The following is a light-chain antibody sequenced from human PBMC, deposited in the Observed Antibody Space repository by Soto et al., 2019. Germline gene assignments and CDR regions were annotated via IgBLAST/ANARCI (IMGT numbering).Light chain of an antibody. CDR1: SSNIGAHYD. CDR2: GNS. J-gene: IGLJ2*01. CDR3: QSYDSSLSGSEV. V-gene: IGLV1-40*01. Sequence: QSVLTQPPSVSGAPGQRVTISCTGSSSNIGAHYDVHWYQQLPGTAPKLLIYGNSNRPSGVPDRLSGSKSGTSASLAITGLQAEDEADYYCQSYDSSLSGSEVFGGGTKLTVL.